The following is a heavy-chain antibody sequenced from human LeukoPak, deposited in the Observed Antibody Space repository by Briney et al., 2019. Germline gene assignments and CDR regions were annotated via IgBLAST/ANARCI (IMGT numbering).Heavy chain of an antibody. CDR1: GSSIATYS. J-gene: IGHJ4*02. V-gene: IGHV4-4*09. D-gene: IGHD4-17*01. Sequence: SETLSLTCTVSGSSIATYSWSWIRQPPGKGLEWVGYIYTTGSTHYNPSLKSRVTISVDTSKNQFSLKLSSVTAADTAAYYCASDYGDYGPFVYWGQGTLVTVSS. CDR2: IYTTGST. CDR3: ASDYGDYGPFVY.